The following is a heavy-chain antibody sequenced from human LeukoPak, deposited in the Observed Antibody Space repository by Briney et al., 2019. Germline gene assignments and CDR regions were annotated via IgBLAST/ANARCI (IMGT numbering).Heavy chain of an antibody. Sequence: KPSETLSLTCTVSGGSISSYYWSWIRQPPGKGLEWIGYIYYSGSTNYNPSLKSRVTISVDTSKNQFSLKLSSVTAADTAVYYCAXXXXLRGNQLHRFDYWGQGTLVTVSS. CDR1: GGSISSYY. D-gene: IGHD5-24*01. CDR3: AXXXXLRGNQLHRFDY. J-gene: IGHJ4*02. CDR2: IYYSGST. V-gene: IGHV4-59*01.